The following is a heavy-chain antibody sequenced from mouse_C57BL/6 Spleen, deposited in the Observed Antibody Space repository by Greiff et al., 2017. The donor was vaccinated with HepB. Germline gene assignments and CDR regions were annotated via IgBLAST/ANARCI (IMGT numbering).Heavy chain of an antibody. D-gene: IGHD1-1*01. J-gene: IGHJ3*01. CDR3: AIITTVVARAY. CDR1: GYTFTSYW. Sequence: QVQLQQPGAELVMPGASVKLSCKASGYTFTSYWMHWVKQRPGQGLEWIGEIDPSDSYTNYNQKFKGKSTLTVDKSSSTAYMQLSSLTSEDSAVYYCAIITTVVARAYWGQGTLVTVSA. V-gene: IGHV1-69*01. CDR2: IDPSDSYT.